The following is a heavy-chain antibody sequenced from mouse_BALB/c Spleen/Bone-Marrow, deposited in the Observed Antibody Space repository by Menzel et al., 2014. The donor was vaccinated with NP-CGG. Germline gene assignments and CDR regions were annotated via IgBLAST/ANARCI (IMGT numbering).Heavy chain of an antibody. V-gene: IGHV1S56*01. CDR1: GYTFTSYD. Sequence: VQLQQSGPELVKPGALVKISCKASGYTFTSYDINWVKQRPGQGLEWIGWIYPGDGSTKYNEKFKGKATLTADKSSSTAYMQHSNLTSENSAVYFCARSGDSSGCGFAYWGQGTLVTVSA. CDR3: ARSGDSSGCGFAY. D-gene: IGHD3-2*01. J-gene: IGHJ3*01. CDR2: IYPGDGST.